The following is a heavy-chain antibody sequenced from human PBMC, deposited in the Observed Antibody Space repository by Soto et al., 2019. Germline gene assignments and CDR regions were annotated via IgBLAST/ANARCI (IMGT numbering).Heavy chain of an antibody. CDR3: ARDAIPGPYCSSTSCNYYYYYMDV. Sequence: QVQLQESGPGLVKPSQTLSLTCTVSGGSISSGGYYWSWIRQHPGKGLEWIGYIYYSGSTYYNPYLKSRVTISVDTSKNQFSLKLSSVTAADTAVYYCARDAIPGPYCSSTSCNYYYYYMDVWGKGTTVTVSS. V-gene: IGHV4-31*03. D-gene: IGHD2-2*01. CDR2: IYYSGST. J-gene: IGHJ6*03. CDR1: GGSISSGGYY.